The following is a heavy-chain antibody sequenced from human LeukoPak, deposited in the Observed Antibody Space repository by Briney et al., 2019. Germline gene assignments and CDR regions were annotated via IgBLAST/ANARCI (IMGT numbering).Heavy chain of an antibody. J-gene: IGHJ4*02. V-gene: IGHV3-23*01. CDR2: ISGSGGST. CDR1: GFTFSSYG. Sequence: GGSLRLSCAASGFTFSSYGMSWVRQAPGQGLEWVSAISGSGGSTYYADSVKGRFTISRDNSKNTLYLQMNSLRAEDTAVYYCAKAGHYGSGGYYFDYWGQGTLVSVSS. D-gene: IGHD3-10*01. CDR3: AKAGHYGSGGYYFDY.